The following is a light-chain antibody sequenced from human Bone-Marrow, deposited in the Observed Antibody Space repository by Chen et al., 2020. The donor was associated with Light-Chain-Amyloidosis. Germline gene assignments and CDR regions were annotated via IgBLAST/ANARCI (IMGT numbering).Light chain of an antibody. CDR3: AAWDGSLSGYV. J-gene: IGLJ1*01. CDR2: SNN. Sequence: QPLLTYLTSASGTPATTVPISGSGASSNIGITYVYWYQHFPGPAPHLLIHSNNQRPSGVPDRFSASKSGTSAFLAISGLLSEDEADYYCAAWDGSLSGYVFGTGTKVIVL. V-gene: IGLV1-47*02. CDR1: SSNIGITY.